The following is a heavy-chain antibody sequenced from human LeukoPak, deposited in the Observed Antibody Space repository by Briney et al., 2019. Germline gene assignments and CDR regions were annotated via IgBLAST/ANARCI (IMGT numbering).Heavy chain of an antibody. D-gene: IGHD4-17*01. V-gene: IGHV3-11*01. Sequence: GGSLRLSCAASGFTFSDKYMTWIRQAPGKGLEWLAHIDGSGSTMYYANSVKGRFTISRDNRKKSLSLQLNSLRAGDMAIYYCAGLFPTVTPWFDPWGQGTLVTVSS. J-gene: IGHJ5*02. CDR2: IDGSGSTM. CDR3: AGLFPTVTPWFDP. CDR1: GFTFSDKY.